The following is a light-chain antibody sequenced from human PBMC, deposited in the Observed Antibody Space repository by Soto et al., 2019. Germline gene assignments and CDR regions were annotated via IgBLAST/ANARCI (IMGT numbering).Light chain of an antibody. V-gene: IGKV1-39*01. CDR1: QSINNY. Sequence: DIQMTQSPSSLSASVGDRVTITCRASQSINNYLNWYQQKPGKAPKLLIYAASTLQSGVPSRFSGSGSGIEFTLTISNLQPEDFATFYCHQSYTIPQTFGQGTTVDI. J-gene: IGKJ1*01. CDR2: AAS. CDR3: HQSYTIPQT.